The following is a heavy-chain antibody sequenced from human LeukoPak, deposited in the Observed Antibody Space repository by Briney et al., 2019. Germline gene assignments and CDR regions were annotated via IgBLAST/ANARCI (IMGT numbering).Heavy chain of an antibody. J-gene: IGHJ4*02. CDR2: IWHGGNI. Sequence: SETLSLTCAVSGDSIRNNNWWNWVRQAPGKGLEWIGEIWHGGNIYYNPSLMSRVTISLDESNNHFSLNVKSVTAADTAVYYCAREGIGSGSYYQGRSLNYFDYWGQGTLVTVSS. D-gene: IGHD3-10*01. CDR1: GDSIRNNNW. CDR3: AREGIGSGSYYQGRSLNYFDY. V-gene: IGHV4-4*02.